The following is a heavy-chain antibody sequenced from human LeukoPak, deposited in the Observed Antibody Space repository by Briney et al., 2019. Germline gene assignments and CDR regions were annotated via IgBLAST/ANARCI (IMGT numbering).Heavy chain of an antibody. D-gene: IGHD6-13*01. CDR2: ISAYNGNT. CDR3: ARDNGSSWPDYFDY. Sequence: ASVKVSCKASGYTFTSYGISWVRQATGQGLEWMGWISAYNGNTNYAQKLQGRVTMTTDTSTSTAYMELRSLRSDDTAVYYCARDNGSSWPDYFDYWSQGTLVTVSS. J-gene: IGHJ4*02. V-gene: IGHV1-18*01. CDR1: GYTFTSYG.